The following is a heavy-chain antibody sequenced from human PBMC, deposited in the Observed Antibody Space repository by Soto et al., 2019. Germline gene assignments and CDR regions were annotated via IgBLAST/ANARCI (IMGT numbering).Heavy chain of an antibody. D-gene: IGHD6-19*01. J-gene: IGHJ6*02. CDR2: ISSSGSTI. Sequence: GGSLRLSCAASGFTFSSYEMNWVRQAPGKGLEWVSYISSSGSTIYYADSVKGRFTISRGNAKNSLYLQMNSLRAEDTAVYYCARDNVAGNVDVWGQGTTVTVSS. CDR1: GFTFSSYE. V-gene: IGHV3-48*03. CDR3: ARDNVAGNVDV.